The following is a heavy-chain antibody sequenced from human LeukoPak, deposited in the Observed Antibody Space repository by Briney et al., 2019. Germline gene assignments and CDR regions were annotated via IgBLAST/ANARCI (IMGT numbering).Heavy chain of an antibody. Sequence: SETLSLTCGVSGGSISSGKWWSWVRQPPGKGLEWIGEISHSGSPNYNPSLKSRLTISVDLPKNQFSLDLGSVTAADTAVYYCARDAAAGYSLACWGQGTLDTVSS. CDR1: GGSISSGKW. V-gene: IGHV4/OR15-8*01. D-gene: IGHD6-13*01. CDR3: ARDAAAGYSLAC. J-gene: IGHJ4*02. CDR2: ISHSGSP.